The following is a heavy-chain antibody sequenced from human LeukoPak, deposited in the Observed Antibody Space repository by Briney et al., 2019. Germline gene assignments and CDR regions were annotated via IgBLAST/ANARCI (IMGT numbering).Heavy chain of an antibody. Sequence: GGSLRLSCAASGFTFSSYAMNWVHQAPGKGLEWVSVIRDSGGSTYYADSVKGRFTISRDNSKNTLFLQMNSLRAEDTAVYYCARASITGTNFDYWGQGTLVTVSS. V-gene: IGHV3-23*01. CDR1: GFTFSSYA. D-gene: IGHD1-20*01. CDR2: IRDSGGST. J-gene: IGHJ4*02. CDR3: ARASITGTNFDY.